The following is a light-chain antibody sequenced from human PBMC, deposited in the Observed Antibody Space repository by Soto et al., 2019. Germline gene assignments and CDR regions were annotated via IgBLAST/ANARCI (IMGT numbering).Light chain of an antibody. CDR3: QQYGSSPRT. CDR1: QSVSSNL. CDR2: GAS. V-gene: IGKV3-20*01. Sequence: ETVLTQSPGTLSLSPGERATLSCRASQSVSSNLLAWYQEKPGQAPRLLIFGASRRATGIPDRFSGSGSGTDFTLTITRLEPEDFAVYYCQQYGSSPRTFGQGTKVEIK. J-gene: IGKJ1*01.